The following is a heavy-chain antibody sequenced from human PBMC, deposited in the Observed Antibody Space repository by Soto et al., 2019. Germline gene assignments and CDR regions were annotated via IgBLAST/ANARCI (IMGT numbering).Heavy chain of an antibody. Sequence: QVQLQESGPGLVKPSQTLSLTCTVSGGSISSGGYYWSWIRQHPGKGLEWIGYIYYSGSTYYNPSRTSRVTISVDTSKNQFSLKLSSVTAADTAVYYCARAQQETFTIFGVVNYGMDVWGQGTTVTVAS. CDR1: GGSISSGGYY. J-gene: IGHJ6*02. CDR2: IYYSGST. CDR3: ARAQQETFTIFGVVNYGMDV. D-gene: IGHD3-3*01. V-gene: IGHV4-31*03.